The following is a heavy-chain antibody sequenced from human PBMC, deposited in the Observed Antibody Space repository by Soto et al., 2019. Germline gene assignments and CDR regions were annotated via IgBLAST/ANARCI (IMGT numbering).Heavy chain of an antibody. V-gene: IGHV3-48*03. J-gene: IGHJ4*02. CDR3: ARGSRGDYNFDY. D-gene: IGHD4-17*01. CDR1: GFTFSSYE. Sequence: PGGSLRLSCAASGFTFSSYEMNWVRQAPGKGLEWVSYISSSGSTIYYADSVKGRFTISRDNAKNSLYLQMNSLRAEDTAVYYCARGSRGDYNFDYWGQGTLVTVSS. CDR2: ISSSGSTI.